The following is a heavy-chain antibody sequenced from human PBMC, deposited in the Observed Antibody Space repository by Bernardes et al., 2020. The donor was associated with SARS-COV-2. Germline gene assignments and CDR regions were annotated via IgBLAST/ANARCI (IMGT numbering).Heavy chain of an antibody. V-gene: IGHV1-18*04. CDR2: INIYTGNT. J-gene: IGHJ4*02. CDR1: GYRFSTYG. CDR3: ARGWSSGWYLRGDFDY. D-gene: IGHD6-19*01. Sequence: ASVKVSCTVSGYRFSTYGISWVRQAPGQGLEWMGWINIYTGNTNYAQKFQGRVTMTTDTSTSTAYMELRSLRSNDTAVYYCARGWSSGWYLRGDFDYWGQGTLVTVSS.